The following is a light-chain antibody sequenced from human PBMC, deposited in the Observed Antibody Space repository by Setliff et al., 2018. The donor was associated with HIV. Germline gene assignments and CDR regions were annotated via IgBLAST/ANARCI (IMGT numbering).Light chain of an antibody. CDR2: DVS. CDR1: SGDVGGYTY. J-gene: IGLJ1*01. CDR3: SSYTTSDTLV. V-gene: IGLV2-14*03. Sequence: QSALTQPASVSGSPGQSITISCTGTSGDVGGYTYVSWYQQHPGKAPKLMIYDVSNRPSGVSDRFSGSKSGNTASLTISGLQAEDEADYYCSSYTTSDTLVFGTGTKVTVL.